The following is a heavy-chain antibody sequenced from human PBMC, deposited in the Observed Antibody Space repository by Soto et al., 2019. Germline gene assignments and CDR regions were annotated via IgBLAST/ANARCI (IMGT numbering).Heavy chain of an antibody. CDR3: ATSPYYDFWSGHVTHDD. CDR1: GFTFSSYG. V-gene: IGHV3-30*03. D-gene: IGHD3-3*01. J-gene: IGHJ4*02. CDR2: ISYDGSNK. Sequence: GGSLRLSCAASGFTFSSYGMHWVRQAPGKGLEWVAVISYDGSNKYYADSVKGRFTISRDNSKNTLYLQMNSLRAEDTAVYYCATSPYYDFWSGHVTHDDWGQGTLVTVSS.